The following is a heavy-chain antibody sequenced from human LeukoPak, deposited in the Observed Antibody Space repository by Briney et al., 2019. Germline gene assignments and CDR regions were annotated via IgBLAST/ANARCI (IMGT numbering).Heavy chain of an antibody. D-gene: IGHD3-10*01. CDR1: GFTFSSYS. CDR2: ISSSSSYI. Sequence: GGSLRLSCAASGFTFSSYSMNWVRRAPGKGLEWVSSISSSSSYIYYADSVKGRFTISRDNAKNSLYLQMNSLRAEDTAVYYCGSGSGSYFDYWGQGTLVTVSS. V-gene: IGHV3-21*01. CDR3: GSGSGSYFDY. J-gene: IGHJ4*02.